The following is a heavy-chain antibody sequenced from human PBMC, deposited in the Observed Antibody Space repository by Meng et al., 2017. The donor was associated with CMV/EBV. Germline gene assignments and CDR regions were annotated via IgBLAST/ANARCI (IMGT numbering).Heavy chain of an antibody. V-gene: IGHV4-59*01. J-gene: IGHJ4*02. CDR2: ISYSGPT. Sequence: SETLSLTCSVWGGSIKAYYWTWIRQPTGKGLEGIGYISYSGPTNYNPSLKSRVSMSLDTSKNQFSLRLTSVAAADTALYFCARGGRIAASATQYWGQGRVVTVSS. D-gene: IGHD6-13*01. CDR1: GGSIKAYY. CDR3: ARGGRIAASATQY.